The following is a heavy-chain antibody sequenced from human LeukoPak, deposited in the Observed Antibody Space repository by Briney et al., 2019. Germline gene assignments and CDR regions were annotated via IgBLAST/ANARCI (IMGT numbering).Heavy chain of an antibody. CDR3: ARAQPYCSGGSCTRATYYYGMDV. CDR1: GFTFSSYG. V-gene: IGHV3-33*01. D-gene: IGHD2-15*01. J-gene: IGHJ6*04. CDR2: IWYDGSNK. Sequence: GGSLRLSSAAYGFTFSSYGMHWVRQAPGKGRGWVAVIWYDGSNKYYADSGKGRFTISRDNSKNTLYLQMNSLRAEDTAVYYCARAQPYCSGGSCTRATYYYGMDVWGKGTTVTVSS.